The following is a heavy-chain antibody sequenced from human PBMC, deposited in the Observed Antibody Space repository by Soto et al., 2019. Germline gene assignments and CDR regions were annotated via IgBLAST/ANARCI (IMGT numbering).Heavy chain of an antibody. Sequence: ASVKVSCKASGYTFTNNGISWVRQAPGQGPEWMGWISPHNGNTSYAQSFQGRVTMTTDTSTSTAYMELRSLRYDDTAVYYCGRERYESSGPPVYWGQGTLVTVSS. CDR2: ISPHNGNT. D-gene: IGHD3-22*01. CDR1: GYTFTNNG. V-gene: IGHV1-18*04. J-gene: IGHJ4*02. CDR3: GRERYESSGPPVY.